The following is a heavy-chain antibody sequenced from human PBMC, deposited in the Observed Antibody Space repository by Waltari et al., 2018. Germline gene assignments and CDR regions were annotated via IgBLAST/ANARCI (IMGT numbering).Heavy chain of an antibody. CDR1: GFTFSGYS. V-gene: IGHV3-21*01. D-gene: IGHD1-7*01. Sequence: EVQLVESGGGLVKPGGSLRLSCAASGFTFSGYSMNWVRQVPGEGLEWISTITTSGTYIHYADSMKGRFTTSRDNAKNSLFLQMNSLRAEDTAVYYCARWYYNAFDVWGQGTVVTVSS. J-gene: IGHJ3*01. CDR2: ITTSGTYI. CDR3: ARWYYNAFDV.